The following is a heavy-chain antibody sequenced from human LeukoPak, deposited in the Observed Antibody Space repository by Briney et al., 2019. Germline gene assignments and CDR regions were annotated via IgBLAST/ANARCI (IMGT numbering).Heavy chain of an antibody. CDR1: GYTFTSYY. Sequence: ASVKVSCKASGYTFTSYYMHWVRQAPGQGLEWMGIINPSGGSTSYAQKFQGRVTMTRDMSTSTVYMELSSLRAEDAAVYYCAKDRGWELRYFGYWGQGTLVTVSS. D-gene: IGHD1-26*01. J-gene: IGHJ4*02. CDR3: AKDRGWELRYFGY. V-gene: IGHV1-46*01. CDR2: INPSGGST.